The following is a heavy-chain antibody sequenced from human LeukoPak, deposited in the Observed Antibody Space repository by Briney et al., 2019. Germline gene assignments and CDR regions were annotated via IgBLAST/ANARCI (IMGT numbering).Heavy chain of an antibody. V-gene: IGHV4-39*01. CDR1: GGSISSSSYY. J-gene: IGHJ4*02. Sequence: PSETLSLTCTVSGGSISSSSYYWGWIRQPPGKGLEWIGSIYYSGSTYYNPSLKSRVTISVDTSKNQFSLKLSSVTAADTAVYYCARQLYWLGSSGSLFDYWGQGTLVTVSS. CDR3: ARQLYWLGSSGSLFDY. CDR2: IYYSGST. D-gene: IGHD3-22*01.